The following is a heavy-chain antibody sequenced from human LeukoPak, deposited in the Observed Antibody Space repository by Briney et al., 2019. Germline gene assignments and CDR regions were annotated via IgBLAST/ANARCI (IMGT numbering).Heavy chain of an antibody. Sequence: GASVKVSCKASGGTFSSYAISWVRQAPGQGLEWMGRIIPILGIANYAQKLQGRVTMTTDTSTSTAYMELRSLRSDDTAVYYCARSGWADFWSGSSRYYYYGMDVWGQGTTVTVSS. CDR3: ARSGWADFWSGSSRYYYYGMDV. V-gene: IGHV1-69*04. D-gene: IGHD3-3*01. CDR1: GGTFSSYA. CDR2: IIPILGIA. J-gene: IGHJ6*02.